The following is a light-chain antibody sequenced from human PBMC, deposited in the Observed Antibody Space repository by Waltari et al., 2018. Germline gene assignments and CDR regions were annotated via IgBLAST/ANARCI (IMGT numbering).Light chain of an antibody. CDR2: EAS. V-gene: IGKV3-11*01. J-gene: IGKJ4*01. CDR1: QSVYNF. CDR3: QQRANWPPLT. Sequence: EVLLTQSTATLSLSPGERATLSCRASQSVYNFLAWYQQKPGQAPRLLIYEASQRATGIPARFSGSGSGTDFTLTISNLEPEDVAVYYCQQRANWPPLTFGGGTKVEIK.